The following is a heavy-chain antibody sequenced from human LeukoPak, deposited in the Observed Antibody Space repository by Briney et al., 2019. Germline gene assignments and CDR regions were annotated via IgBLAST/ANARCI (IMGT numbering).Heavy chain of an antibody. Sequence: RGESLKISCKGSGYSFTNYWIGWVRQMPGKGLEWMGIIYPGDSHTRYSPSFQDQVTISADKSINTAYLQWISLKASDTAMYYCARGPYGYASSATLGSYNWFDPWGQGTLVTVSS. CDR3: ARGPYGYASSATLGSYNWFDP. CDR1: GYSFTNYW. D-gene: IGHD3-10*01. J-gene: IGHJ5*02. V-gene: IGHV5-51*01. CDR2: IYPGDSHT.